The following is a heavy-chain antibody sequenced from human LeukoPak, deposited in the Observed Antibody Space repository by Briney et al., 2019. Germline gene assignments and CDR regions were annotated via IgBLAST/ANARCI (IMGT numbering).Heavy chain of an antibody. CDR2: VYTTGSTTGST. D-gene: IGHD5-18*01. CDR1: GGSVSSGSYY. CDR3: ARDVPLITAMAYFDY. Sequence: SETLSLTCTVSGGSVSSGSYYWNWIRQPAGKGLEWIGRVYTTGSTTGSTTYNPSLKSRVTMSIDTSRTHFSLELSSVTAADTAVYYCARDVPLITAMAYFDYWGQGTLVTVSS. V-gene: IGHV4-61*02. J-gene: IGHJ4*02.